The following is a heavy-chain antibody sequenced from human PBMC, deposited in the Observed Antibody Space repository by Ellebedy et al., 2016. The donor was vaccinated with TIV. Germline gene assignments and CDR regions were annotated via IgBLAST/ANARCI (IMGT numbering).Heavy chain of an antibody. Sequence: GESLKISCAASGFTFSNAWMSWVRQAPGKGLEWVGRIKSKTDGGTTYYAAPVKGRFTISRDDSKNTLYLQMNSLKTEDTAVYYCTTNYGSGSYYYYYGMDVWGQGTTVTVSS. J-gene: IGHJ6*02. CDR2: IKSKTDGGTT. V-gene: IGHV3-15*01. CDR1: GFTFSNAW. D-gene: IGHD3-10*01. CDR3: TTNYGSGSYYYYYGMDV.